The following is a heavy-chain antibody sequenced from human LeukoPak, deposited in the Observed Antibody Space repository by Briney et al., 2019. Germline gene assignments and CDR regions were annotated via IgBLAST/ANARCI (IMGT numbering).Heavy chain of an antibody. V-gene: IGHV4-4*02. CDR2: IYPSGST. CDR3: ARHTVTYYYGSGSYFANWFDP. J-gene: IGHJ5*02. Sequence: SETLSLTCGVSGGSIINYWWSWVRQPPGKGLEWIGEIYPSGSTNYNTSLKSRVTISVDTSKNQFSLKLSSVTAADTAVYYCARHTVTYYYGSGSYFANWFDPWGQGTLVTVSS. CDR1: GGSIINYW. D-gene: IGHD3-10*01.